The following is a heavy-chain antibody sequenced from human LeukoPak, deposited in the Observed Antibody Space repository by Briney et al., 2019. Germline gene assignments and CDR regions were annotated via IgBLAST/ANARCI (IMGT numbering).Heavy chain of an antibody. CDR2: IIPLFGTA. V-gene: IGHV1-69*13. CDR1: GGTFSSYA. Sequence: SVKLSCKASGGTFSSYAISWVRQAPGQGLEWMGGIIPLFGTANYAQKFQGRVTITEDESTSTAYMELSSLRSEDTAVYYCARGVLDCSSTSCYAYFDYWGQGTLVTVSS. J-gene: IGHJ4*02. D-gene: IGHD2-2*01. CDR3: ARGVLDCSSTSCYAYFDY.